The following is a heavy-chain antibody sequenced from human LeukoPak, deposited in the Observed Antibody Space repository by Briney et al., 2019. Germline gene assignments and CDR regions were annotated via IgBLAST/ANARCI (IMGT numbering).Heavy chain of an antibody. Sequence: RTGGSLRLSCAASGFTFSSYGMHWVRQAPGKGLEWVAVISYDGSNKYYADSVKGRFTISRDNSKNTLYLQINSLRDEDTAVYYCAKDDAWLQYNDGGQGTLVTVSS. CDR3: AKDDAWLQYND. CDR2: ISYDGSNK. V-gene: IGHV3-30*18. D-gene: IGHD5-24*01. J-gene: IGHJ4*02. CDR1: GFTFSSYG.